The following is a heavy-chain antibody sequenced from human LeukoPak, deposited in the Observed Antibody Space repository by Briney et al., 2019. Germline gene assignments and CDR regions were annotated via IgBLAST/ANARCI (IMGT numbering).Heavy chain of an antibody. Sequence: SETMALTCAGYGGSFSGYYWSWILQPPGNVLELIGEINHSGSTNYKPSLKSRVTISVDTSKNQFSLKLSSMTAADTVFFFKQKTAYEILTGFMAFDIWGQGTMVTVSS. J-gene: IGHJ3*02. CDR3: QKTAYEILTGFMAFDI. CDR2: INHSGST. D-gene: IGHD3-9*01. CDR1: GGSFSGYY. V-gene: IGHV4-34*01.